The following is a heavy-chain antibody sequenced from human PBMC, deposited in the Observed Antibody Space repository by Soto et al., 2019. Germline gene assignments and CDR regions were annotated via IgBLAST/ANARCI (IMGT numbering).Heavy chain of an antibody. Sequence: EVQLVESGGGLVQPGGSLRLSCAASGFTFSSYWMHWVRQAPGKGLVWVSRINSDGSSTSYADSVKGRFTISRDDAKNTLYLQMNSLRAEDTAVYYCARGGSLNWYFDLWGRGTLVTVSS. D-gene: IGHD1-26*01. V-gene: IGHV3-74*01. CDR1: GFTFSSYW. CDR2: INSDGSST. CDR3: ARGGSLNWYFDL. J-gene: IGHJ2*01.